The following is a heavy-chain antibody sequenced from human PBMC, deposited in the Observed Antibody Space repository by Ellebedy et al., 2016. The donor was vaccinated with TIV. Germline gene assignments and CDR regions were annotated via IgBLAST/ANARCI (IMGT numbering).Heavy chain of an antibody. CDR2: ISSSSSYI. D-gene: IGHD2-15*01. Sequence: GESLKISCAASGFTFSSYSMNWVRPAPGKGLEWVSSISSSSSYIYYADSVKGRFTISRDNAKNSLYLQMNSLRAEDTAVYYCARDQRDIVVVVAATGWFDPWGQGTLVTVSS. J-gene: IGHJ5*02. V-gene: IGHV3-21*01. CDR1: GFTFSSYS. CDR3: ARDQRDIVVVVAATGWFDP.